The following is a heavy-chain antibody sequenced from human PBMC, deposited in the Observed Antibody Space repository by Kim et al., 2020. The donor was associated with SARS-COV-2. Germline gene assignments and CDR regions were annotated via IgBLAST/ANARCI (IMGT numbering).Heavy chain of an antibody. CDR1: GGSFSGYY. Sequence: SETLSLTCAVYGGSFSGYYWSWIRQPPGKGLEWIGEINHSGSTNYNPSLKSRVTISVDTSKNQFSLKLSSVTAADTAVYYCARGLKNIYGSFFDYWGQGTLVTVSS. J-gene: IGHJ4*02. V-gene: IGHV4-34*01. D-gene: IGHD4-17*01. CDR2: INHSGST. CDR3: ARGLKNIYGSFFDY.